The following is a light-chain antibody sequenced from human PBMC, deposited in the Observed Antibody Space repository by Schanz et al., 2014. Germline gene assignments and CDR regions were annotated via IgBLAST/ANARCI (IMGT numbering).Light chain of an antibody. CDR3: QQRSNWPPT. J-gene: IGKJ5*01. CDR2: GAS. Sequence: EIVLTQSPGTLSLSPGERATLSCRASQSVYANFLAWYQQKPGQAPRLLIYGASTRATGIPARFSGSGSGTDFTLTISSLEPEDFAVYYCQQRSNWPPTFGQGTRLEIK. V-gene: IGKV3-11*01. CDR1: QSVYANF.